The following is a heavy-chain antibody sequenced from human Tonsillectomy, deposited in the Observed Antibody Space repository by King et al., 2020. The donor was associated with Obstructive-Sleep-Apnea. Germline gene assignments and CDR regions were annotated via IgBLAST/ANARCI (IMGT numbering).Heavy chain of an antibody. D-gene: IGHD1-26*01. Sequence: LQLQESGPGLVKPSETLSLTCTVSGGSISSYYWTWIRQPPGKGLEWIGYIYNSGSTNYNPSLKSRVTISIETSKNQFSLKLSSVTAADTAMYYCARTYGGFGGRYDVHRAFDYWGQGTLVTVSS. CDR3: ARTYGGFGGRYDVHRAFDY. J-gene: IGHJ4*02. CDR2: IYNSGST. CDR1: GGSISSYY. V-gene: IGHV4-59*08.